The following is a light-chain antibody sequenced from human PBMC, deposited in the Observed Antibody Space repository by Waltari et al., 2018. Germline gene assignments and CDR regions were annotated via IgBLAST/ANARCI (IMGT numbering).Light chain of an antibody. J-gene: IGKJ4*01. Sequence: DIQMTQSPYSLSASVGDRVTITCRASQSISSYLNWYQQKPGKAPKLLIYATSSLQSGVPSRFSGSGSGTDFTLTISSLQPEDFATYYCQQSYSTPLVTFGGGTKVEIK. CDR1: QSISSY. CDR2: ATS. V-gene: IGKV1-39*01. CDR3: QQSYSTPLVT.